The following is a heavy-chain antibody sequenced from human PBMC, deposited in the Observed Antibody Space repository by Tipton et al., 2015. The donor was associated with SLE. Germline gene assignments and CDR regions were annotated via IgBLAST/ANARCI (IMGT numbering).Heavy chain of an antibody. J-gene: IGHJ4*02. CDR3: AKDNERRWVFDY. CDR2: LFTGVNG. D-gene: IGHD4-23*01. CDR1: GFTVNTNY. Sequence: SLRLSCAVSGFTVNTNYISWVRQAPGKGLEWVSVLFTGVNGFYADSVKGRFTVSTDNSNNTLYLQMNRLRPEDTAVYYCAKDNERRWVFDYWGQGTLVTVSS. V-gene: IGHV3-53*05.